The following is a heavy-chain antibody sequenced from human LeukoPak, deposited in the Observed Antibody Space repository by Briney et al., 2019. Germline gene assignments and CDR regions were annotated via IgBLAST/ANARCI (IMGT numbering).Heavy chain of an antibody. J-gene: IGHJ4*02. CDR2: INHSGST. V-gene: IGHV4-34*01. Sequence: SETLSLTCAVYGGSFSGYYWSWIRQPPGKGLEWIGEINHSGSTSYNPSLKSRVTISVDTSKNQFSLKLSSVTAADTAVYYCARVQLWFLYYFDYWGQGTLVTVSS. D-gene: IGHD5-18*01. CDR3: ARVQLWFLYYFDY. CDR1: GGSFSGYY.